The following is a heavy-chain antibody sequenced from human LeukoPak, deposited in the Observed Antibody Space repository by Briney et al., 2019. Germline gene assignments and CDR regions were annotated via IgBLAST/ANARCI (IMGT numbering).Heavy chain of an antibody. V-gene: IGHV3-9*01. CDR3: AKDGAPYYYDSSGYLGSNWFDP. CDR1: GFTFSNYG. CDR2: ISWNSGSI. Sequence: GGSLRLSCAASGFTFSNYGMHWVRQAPGKGLEWVSGISWNSGSIGYADSVKGRFTISRDNAKNSLYLQMNSLRAEDTALYYCAKDGAPYYYDSSGYLGSNWFDPWGQGTLVTVSS. J-gene: IGHJ5*02. D-gene: IGHD3-22*01.